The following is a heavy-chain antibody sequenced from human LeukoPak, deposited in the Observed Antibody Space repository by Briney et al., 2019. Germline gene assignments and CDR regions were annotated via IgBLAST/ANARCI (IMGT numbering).Heavy chain of an antibody. Sequence: GGSLRLSCAASGFTVSSNYMSWVRQAPGKGLEWVSVIYSGGSTYYADSVKGRFTISRDNSKNTLYLQMNSLRAEDTAVYYCARAIFGVTYYYYYMDVWGEGTTVTVSS. V-gene: IGHV3-53*01. CDR1: GFTVSSNY. J-gene: IGHJ6*03. CDR3: ARAIFGVTYYYYYMDV. D-gene: IGHD3-3*01. CDR2: IYSGGST.